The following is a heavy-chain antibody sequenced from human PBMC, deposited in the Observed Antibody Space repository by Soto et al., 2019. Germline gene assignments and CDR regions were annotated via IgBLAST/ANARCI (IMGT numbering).Heavy chain of an antibody. D-gene: IGHD1-26*01. CDR3: ARVVAHYNGSYRTIDY. CDR2: INGGGSTT. Sequence: EVQLVESGGGLVQPGGSLRLSCAASGFTFSAYWMYWVRQAPGKGLVWVSRINGGGSTTSYADSVKGRFTVSRDNAKNTLYLQTNSLRAEDTAVYYCARVVAHYNGSYRTIDYWGQGTLVTVSS. V-gene: IGHV3-74*01. J-gene: IGHJ4*02. CDR1: GFTFSAYW.